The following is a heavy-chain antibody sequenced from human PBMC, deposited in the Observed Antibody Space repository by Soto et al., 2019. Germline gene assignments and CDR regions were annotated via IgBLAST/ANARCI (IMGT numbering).Heavy chain of an antibody. CDR3: ARAGYCSSTSCSDDFDI. CDR1: GYTFTNYA. V-gene: IGHV1-3*01. CDR2: INAGNGNT. D-gene: IGHD2-2*01. Sequence: QVQFVQSGAELKKPGASVKVSCKASGYTFTNYAMHWVRQAPGQRLEWMGWINAGNGNTKYSQKFQGRVTITRDTSARTAYGELTSLRSDDTAGYYCARAGYCSSTSCSDDFDIWGQGTLVTVSS. J-gene: IGHJ3*02.